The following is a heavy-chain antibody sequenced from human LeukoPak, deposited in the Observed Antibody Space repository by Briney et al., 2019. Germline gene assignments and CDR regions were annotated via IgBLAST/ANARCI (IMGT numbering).Heavy chain of an antibody. CDR2: IGGSGDST. J-gene: IGHJ4*02. D-gene: IGHD7-27*01. V-gene: IGHV3-23*01. CDR3: ARDLAWGAFDY. CDR1: GFTFSSYA. Sequence: GGSLRLSCAASGFTFSSYAMTWVRQAPGKGLEWVSAIGGSGDSTYYADSVKGRFTISRDDSKNTLPLQMNSLRVEDTAVYYCARDLAWGAFDYWGQGTLVTVSS.